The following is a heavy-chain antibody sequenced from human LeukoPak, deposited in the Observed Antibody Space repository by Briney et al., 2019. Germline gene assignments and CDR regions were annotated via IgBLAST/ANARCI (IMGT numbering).Heavy chain of an antibody. CDR1: GGSISSSSYY. J-gene: IGHJ4*02. D-gene: IGHD3-22*01. CDR2: IYYSGST. CDR3: ARDTLTRYYYDSSEYYFDY. V-gene: IGHV4-39*07. Sequence: PSETLSLTCTVTGGSISSSSYYWGWIRQPPGKGLDWMGSIYYSGSTYYNPSLKSRVTISVDTSKNQFSLKLSSVTAADTAVYYCARDTLTRYYYDSSEYYFDYWGQGTLVTVSS.